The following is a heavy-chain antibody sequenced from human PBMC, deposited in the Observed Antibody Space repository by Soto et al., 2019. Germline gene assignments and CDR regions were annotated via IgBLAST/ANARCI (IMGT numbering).Heavy chain of an antibody. CDR3: ARVGPGAEWLLGYYGMDV. V-gene: IGHV5-51*01. Sequence: GGSLRLSCKGSGYSFTSYWIGWVRQMPGKGLEWMGIIYPGDSDTRYSPSFQGQVTISADKSISTAYLQWSSLKASDTAMYYCARVGPGAEWLLGYYGMDVWGQGTTVTVSS. J-gene: IGHJ6*02. CDR2: IYPGDSDT. CDR1: GYSFTSYW. D-gene: IGHD3-3*01.